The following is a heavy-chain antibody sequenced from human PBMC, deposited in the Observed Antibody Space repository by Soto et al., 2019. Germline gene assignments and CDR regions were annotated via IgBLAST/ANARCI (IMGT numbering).Heavy chain of an antibody. CDR3: ARGPPGGDYGGGAFEDY. CDR2: MNPNSGNT. D-gene: IGHD4-17*01. J-gene: IGHJ4*02. Sequence: QVQLVQSGAEVKKPGASVKVSCKASGYTFTSYDINWVRQATGQGLEWMGWMNPNSGNTGYAQKFQGRVTMNRNTSLSTAYMELSSLRSEDTAVYYCARGPPGGDYGGGAFEDYWGQGTLVTVSS. V-gene: IGHV1-8*01. CDR1: GYTFTSYD.